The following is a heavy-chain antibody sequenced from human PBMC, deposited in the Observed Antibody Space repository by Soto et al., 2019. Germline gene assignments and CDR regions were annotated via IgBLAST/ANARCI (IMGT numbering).Heavy chain of an antibody. CDR1: GGSISGYY. CDR3: ARQADYGGNSVWAGYYGMDV. CDR2: IYNIGST. V-gene: IGHV4-59*08. J-gene: IGHJ6*02. Sequence: SETLSLTCTVSGGSISGYYWSWLRQPPGKGLEWIGYIYNIGSTNYNPSLRSRVTMSIDTSQEQFSLKVSSVTAADTAVYYCARQADYGGNSVWAGYYGMDVWGQGTTVTVSS. D-gene: IGHD4-17*01.